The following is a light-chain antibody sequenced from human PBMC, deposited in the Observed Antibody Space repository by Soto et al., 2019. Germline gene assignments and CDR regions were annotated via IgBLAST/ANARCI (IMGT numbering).Light chain of an antibody. Sequence: QSALTQPRSVSGSPGQSVTISCTVTSSDVGGYNYVSWYQQHPGKAPKLMIYDVSKRPSGVPDRFSGSKSGNTASLTISGLQAEDEADYYCCSYAGSYTYVFGAGTKVNVL. CDR2: DVS. V-gene: IGLV2-11*01. J-gene: IGLJ1*01. CDR1: SSDVGGYNY. CDR3: CSYAGSYTYV.